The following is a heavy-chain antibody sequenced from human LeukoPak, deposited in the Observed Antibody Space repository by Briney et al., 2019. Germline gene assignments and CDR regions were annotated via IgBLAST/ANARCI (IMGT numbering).Heavy chain of an antibody. J-gene: IGHJ4*02. V-gene: IGHV3-48*02. D-gene: IGHD2-21*02. CDR1: GFTFSSYA. CDR2: ISSSSSTI. Sequence: GRSLRLSCAASGFTFSSYAMHWVRQAPGKGLEWVSYISSSSSTIYYADSVKGRFTISRDNAKNSLYLQMNSLRDEDTAVYYCATAYCGGDCFYGSDYWGQGTLVTVSS. CDR3: ATAYCGGDCFYGSDY.